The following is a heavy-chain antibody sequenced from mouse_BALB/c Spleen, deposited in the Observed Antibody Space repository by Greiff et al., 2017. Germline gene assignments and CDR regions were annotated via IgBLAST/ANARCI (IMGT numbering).Heavy chain of an antibody. CDR3: TRCITTVVAADY. J-gene: IGHJ2*01. D-gene: IGHD1-1*01. Sequence: QVQLQQSGAELVRPGASVTLSCKASGYTFTDYEMHWVKQTPVHGLEWIGAIDPETGGTAYNQKFKGKATLTADKSSSTAYMELRSLTSEDSAVYYCTRCITTVVAADYWGQGTTLTVSS. CDR2: IDPETGGT. V-gene: IGHV1-15*01. CDR1: GYTFTDYE.